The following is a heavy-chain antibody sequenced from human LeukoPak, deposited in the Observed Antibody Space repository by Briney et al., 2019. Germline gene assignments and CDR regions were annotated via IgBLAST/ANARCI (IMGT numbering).Heavy chain of an antibody. D-gene: IGHD3-22*01. J-gene: IGHJ6*02. Sequence: SETLSLTCGVCVGSFRRYYGRWLRGSPGRGLDWIADIKHSGTPNYNPPFKSRVTISLDTSKNQSSLKLTSVTAADTAVYYCASSRIYYENGGWSYGMDVWGQGTTVTVSS. CDR1: VGSFRRYY. CDR3: ASSRIYYENGGWSYGMDV. CDR2: IKHSGTP. V-gene: IGHV4-34*01.